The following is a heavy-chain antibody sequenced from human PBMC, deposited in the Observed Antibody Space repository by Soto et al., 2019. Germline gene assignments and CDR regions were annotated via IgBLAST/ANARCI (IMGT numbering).Heavy chain of an antibody. CDR1: GYSISSGYY. CDR3: ARAGKYSGYDSGCFDY. Sequence: TSETLSLTCAVSGYSISSGYYWGWIRQPPGKGLEWIGSIYHSGSTYYNPSLKSRVTISVDTSKNQFSLKLSSVTAADTAVYYCARAGKYSGYDSGCFDYWGQGTLVTVSS. CDR2: IYHSGST. D-gene: IGHD5-12*01. V-gene: IGHV4-38-2*01. J-gene: IGHJ4*02.